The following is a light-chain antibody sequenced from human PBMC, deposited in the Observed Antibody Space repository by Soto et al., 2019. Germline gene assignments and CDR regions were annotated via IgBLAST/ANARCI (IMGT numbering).Light chain of an antibody. V-gene: IGKV1-9*01. CDR1: QGISSY. J-gene: IGKJ4*01. CDR3: QQLNSYPLT. CDR2: AAS. Sequence: IQLTQSPSSLSASVGDRVTITCRASQGISSYLTWYQQKPGKAPKLLIYAASTLHSGVPSKFSGSGSGTDFTLTISSLQPEDFATYDCQQLNSYPLTFGGGTKVEIK.